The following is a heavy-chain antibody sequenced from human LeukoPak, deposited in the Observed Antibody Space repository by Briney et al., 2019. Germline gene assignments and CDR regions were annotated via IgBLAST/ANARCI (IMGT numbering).Heavy chain of an antibody. V-gene: IGHV3-33*08. J-gene: IGHJ4*02. CDR2: IWYDGSNK. CDR1: GFTFSSYG. CDR3: ARVRYGGSRALDY. Sequence: PGGSLRLSCAASGFTFSSYGMRWVRQAPGKGLEWVAVIWYDGSNKYYADSVKGRFTISRDNSKNTLYLQMNSLRAEDTAVYYCARVRYGGSRALDYWGQGTLVTVSS. D-gene: IGHD1-26*01.